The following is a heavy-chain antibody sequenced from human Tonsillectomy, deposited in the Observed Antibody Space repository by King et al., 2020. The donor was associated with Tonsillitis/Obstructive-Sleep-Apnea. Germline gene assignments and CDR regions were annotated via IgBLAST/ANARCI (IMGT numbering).Heavy chain of an antibody. D-gene: IGHD6-19*01. J-gene: IGHJ4*02. CDR2: ISSSSSYT. Sequence: VQLVESGGGLVKPGGSLRLSCAASGFTFSEHYMSWIRQAPGKGLEWVSYISSSSSYTNYADSVKGRFTISRDNAKNSMYLQMNSLRAEDTAVYYCARGGPIAVPGTGNCDYWGQGTLVTVSS. V-gene: IGHV3-11*05. CDR1: GFTFSEHY. CDR3: ARGGPIAVPGTGNCDY.